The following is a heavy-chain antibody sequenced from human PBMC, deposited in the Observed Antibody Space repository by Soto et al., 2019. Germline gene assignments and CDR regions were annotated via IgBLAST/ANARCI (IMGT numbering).Heavy chain of an antibody. CDR2: ISGSGGST. CDR3: AKERYSGYDHDRAPEGVFYY. D-gene: IGHD5-12*01. CDR1: GFTFSSYA. V-gene: IGHV3-23*01. Sequence: GGSLRLSCAASGFTFSSYAMSWVRQAPGKGLEWVSAISGSGGSTYYADSVKGRFTISRDNSKNTLYLQMNSLRAEDTAVYYCAKERYSGYDHDRAPEGVFYYWGQGTLVTVSS. J-gene: IGHJ4*02.